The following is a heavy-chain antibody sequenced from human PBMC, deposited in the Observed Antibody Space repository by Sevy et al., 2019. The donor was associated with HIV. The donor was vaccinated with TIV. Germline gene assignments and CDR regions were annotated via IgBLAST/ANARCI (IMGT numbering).Heavy chain of an antibody. CDR1: GGSISSYY. CDR2: IYYSGST. J-gene: IGHJ5*02. Sequence: SETLSLTCTVSGGSISSYYWSWIRQPPGKGLEWIGYIYYSGSTNYNPSLKSRVTISVDTSKNQFSLKLSSVTAADTAVYYCARVGGHSSSWYSQLQREWFDPWGQGTLVTVSS. V-gene: IGHV4-59*13. CDR3: ARVGGHSSSWYSQLQREWFDP. D-gene: IGHD6-13*01.